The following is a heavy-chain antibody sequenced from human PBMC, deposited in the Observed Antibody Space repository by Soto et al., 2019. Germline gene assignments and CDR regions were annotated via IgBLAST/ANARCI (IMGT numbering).Heavy chain of an antibody. Sequence: QVQLVQSGAEVKKPGSSVKVSCKASGGTFSSYAISWVRQAPGQGLEWMGGIIPIFGTANYAQKFQGRVTITADESTSTAYMELSSLRSEDTAVYYCVRGDIRDSVTSLYYFDYWGQGTLVTVSS. CDR3: VRGDIRDSVTSLYYFDY. V-gene: IGHV1-69*12. CDR2: IIPIFGTA. D-gene: IGHD4-4*01. J-gene: IGHJ4*02. CDR1: GGTFSSYA.